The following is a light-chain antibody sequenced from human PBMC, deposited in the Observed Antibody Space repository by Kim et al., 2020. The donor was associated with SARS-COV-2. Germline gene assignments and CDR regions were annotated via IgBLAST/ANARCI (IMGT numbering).Light chain of an antibody. CDR1: SSDVGGYNY. J-gene: IGLJ2*01. V-gene: IGLV2-14*03. CDR3: SSYTSSSTVV. CDR2: DVS. Sequence: GQSITSSCHGTSSDVGGYNYVAWYQQHPGKAPKLMIYDVSNRPSGVSNRFSGSKSGNTASLTISGLQAEDEADYYCSSYTSSSTVVFGGGTQLTVL.